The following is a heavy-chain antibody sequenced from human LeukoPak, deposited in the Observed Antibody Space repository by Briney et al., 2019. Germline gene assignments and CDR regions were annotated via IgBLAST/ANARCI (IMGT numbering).Heavy chain of an antibody. CDR2: IIPILGIA. CDR3: AVGDLSGFWSASQDY. D-gene: IGHD3-3*01. J-gene: IGHJ4*02. Sequence: SVKVSCKASGGTFSSYAISWVRQAPGQGLEWMGRIIPILGIANYAQKFQGRVTITADKSTSTAYMELSSLRSEDTAVYYCAVGDLSGFWSASQDYWGQGTLVTVSS. CDR1: GGTFSSYA. V-gene: IGHV1-69*04.